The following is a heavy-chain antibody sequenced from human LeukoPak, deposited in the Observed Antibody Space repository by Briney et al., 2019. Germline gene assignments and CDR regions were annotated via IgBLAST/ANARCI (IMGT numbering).Heavy chain of an antibody. CDR1: GGTFSSYA. V-gene: IGHV1-69*13. CDR2: IIPIFGTA. J-gene: IGHJ6*02. D-gene: IGHD5-18*01. Sequence: GASVKVSCKASGGTFSSYAISWVRQAPGQGLEWMGGIIPIFGTANYAQKFQGRVTITADESTSTAYMELSSLRSEDTAVYYCARGGGGYSYASNGMDVWGQGTTVTVSS. CDR3: ARGGGGYSYASNGMDV.